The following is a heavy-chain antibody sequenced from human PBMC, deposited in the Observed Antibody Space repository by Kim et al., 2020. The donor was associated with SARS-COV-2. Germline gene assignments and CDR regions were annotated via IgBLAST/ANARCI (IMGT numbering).Heavy chain of an antibody. Sequence: GGSLRLSCAASGFTFSSYAMSWVRQAPGKGLEWVSAISGSGGSTYYADSVKGRFTISRDNSKNTLYLQMNSLRAEDTAVYYCAKDLLIVVVPAAIRPANYGMDVWGQGTTVTVSS. D-gene: IGHD2-2*02. CDR1: GFTFSSYA. CDR2: ISGSGGST. V-gene: IGHV3-23*01. J-gene: IGHJ6*02. CDR3: AKDLLIVVVPAAIRPANYGMDV.